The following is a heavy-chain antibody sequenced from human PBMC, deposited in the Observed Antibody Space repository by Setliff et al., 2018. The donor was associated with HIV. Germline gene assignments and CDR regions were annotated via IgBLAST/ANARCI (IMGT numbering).Heavy chain of an antibody. CDR3: AYYYYDTSGRPFDY. J-gene: IGHJ4*02. D-gene: IGHD3-22*01. V-gene: IGHV4-4*09. CDR2: VHSSGST. Sequence: PSETLSLTCTVASGSISSYYWGWIRQPPGKRLEWIGNVHSSGSTNYNTSLKSRGTISLDTSKNRWSLKLSSVTAAYTAVYDCAYYYYDTSGRPFDYWGQGTLVTVSS. CDR1: SGSISSYY.